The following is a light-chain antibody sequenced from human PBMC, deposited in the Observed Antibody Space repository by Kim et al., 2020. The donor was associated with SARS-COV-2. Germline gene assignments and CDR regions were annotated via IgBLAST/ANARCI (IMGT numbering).Light chain of an antibody. CDR3: QQYYSTPWT. Sequence: DIVMTQSPDSLAVSLGERATINCKSSQSVLYSSNNKKYLAWYQQKPGQPPNLLISWASTRESGVPDRVSGSGSGTDFSLTISSLQAEDVAVYYCQQYYSTPWTFGQGTKVDIK. CDR1: QSVLYSSNNKKY. J-gene: IGKJ1*01. V-gene: IGKV4-1*01. CDR2: WAS.